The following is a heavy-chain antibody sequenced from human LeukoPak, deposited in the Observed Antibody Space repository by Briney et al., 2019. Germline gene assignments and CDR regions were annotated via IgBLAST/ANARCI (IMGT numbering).Heavy chain of an antibody. V-gene: IGHV3-33*01. D-gene: IGHD3-10*01. Sequence: GGSLRLSCAASGFTFSSYGMHWVRQAPGKGLEWVAVVWYDGSNEYYADSVKGRFTISRDNSKNTLYLQMNSLRAEDTAVYYCAREGGRITLVWGVKASYYYDMDVWGQGTTVTVS. J-gene: IGHJ6*02. CDR1: GFTFSSYG. CDR3: AREGGRITLVWGVKASYYYDMDV. CDR2: VWYDGSNE.